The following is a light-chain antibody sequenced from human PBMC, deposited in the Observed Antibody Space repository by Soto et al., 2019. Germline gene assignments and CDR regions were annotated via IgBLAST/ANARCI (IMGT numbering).Light chain of an antibody. CDR3: QQYKSYRYT. CDR1: QSISSW. J-gene: IGKJ2*01. CDR2: DAS. Sequence: DIQMTQSPSTLSASVGDRVTITCRASQSISSWLAWYQQKPGKAPKLLIYDASTLESGVPSSFSGSGAGTEFAVTISSLQPDDLATYYCQQYKSYRYTFGQGTKLEIK. V-gene: IGKV1-5*01.